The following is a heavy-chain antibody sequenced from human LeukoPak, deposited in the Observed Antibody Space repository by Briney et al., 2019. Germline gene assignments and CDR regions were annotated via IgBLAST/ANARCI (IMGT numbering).Heavy chain of an antibody. Sequence: ASVKVSCKASGGTFSSYAISWVRQAPGQGLEWVGRIIPIFGTANYAQKFQGRVTITTDESTSTAYMELSSLRSEDTAVYYCAREVAYYDILTGYHYMGSYIDSWGQGTLVTVSS. D-gene: IGHD3-9*01. CDR3: AREVAYYDILTGYHYMGSYIDS. CDR1: GGTFSSYA. V-gene: IGHV1-69*05. J-gene: IGHJ4*02. CDR2: IIPIFGTA.